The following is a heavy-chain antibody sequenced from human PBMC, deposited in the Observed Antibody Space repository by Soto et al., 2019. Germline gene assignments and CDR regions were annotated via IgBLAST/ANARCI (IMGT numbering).Heavy chain of an antibody. V-gene: IGHV1-18*01. J-gene: IGHJ4*02. D-gene: IGHD3-9*01. CDR3: ARNPYYDILTGYYRTGFAHPDY. CDR1: GYTFTSYG. Sequence: QVQLVQSGAEVKKPGASVKVSCKASGYTFTSYGISWVRQAPGQGLEWMGWISAYNGNTNYAQKLQGRVTMTTDTSTSTAYMELRSLRSDDTAVYYCARNPYYDILTGYYRTGFAHPDYWGQGTLVTVSS. CDR2: ISAYNGNT.